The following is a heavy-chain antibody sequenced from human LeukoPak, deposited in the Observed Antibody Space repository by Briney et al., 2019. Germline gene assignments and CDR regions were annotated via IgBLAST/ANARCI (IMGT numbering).Heavy chain of an antibody. Sequence: PGGSLRLSCAASGFTFSSYWMHWVRQAPGKGLEWVAVISYDGSNKYYADSVKGRFTISRDNSKNTLYLQMNSLRAEDTAVYYCAKDVGPGIAAAGTFLGFDYWGQGTLVTVSS. D-gene: IGHD6-13*01. V-gene: IGHV3-30*18. J-gene: IGHJ4*02. CDR1: GFTFSSYW. CDR3: AKDVGPGIAAAGTFLGFDY. CDR2: ISYDGSNK.